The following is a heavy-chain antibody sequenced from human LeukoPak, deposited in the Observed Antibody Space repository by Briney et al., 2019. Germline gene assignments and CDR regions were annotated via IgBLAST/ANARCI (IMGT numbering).Heavy chain of an antibody. J-gene: IGHJ4*02. CDR2: INTDGSTT. Sequence: PGGSLRLSCAASGFTFSSYWMHWVRQAPGKGLVWVSRINTDGSTTSYADSVKGRFTISRDNSKNTLYLQMNSLRAEDTAVYYCAKDRHSSGINFDYWGQGTLVTVSS. CDR3: AKDRHSSGINFDY. CDR1: GFTFSSYW. D-gene: IGHD6-19*01. V-gene: IGHV3-74*01.